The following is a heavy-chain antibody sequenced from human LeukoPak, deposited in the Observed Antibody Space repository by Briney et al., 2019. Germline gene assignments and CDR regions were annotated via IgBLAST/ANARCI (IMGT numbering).Heavy chain of an antibody. V-gene: IGHV1-69*05. J-gene: IGHJ4*02. CDR3: AVGRITYYDFWSGYYK. D-gene: IGHD3-3*01. Sequence: SVKVSCKASGGTFSSYAISWVRQARGQGLEWMGGIIPIFGTANYAQKFQGRVTITTDESTSTAYMELSSLRSEDTAVYYCAVGRITYYDFWSGYYKWGQGTLVTVSS. CDR1: GGTFSSYA. CDR2: IIPIFGTA.